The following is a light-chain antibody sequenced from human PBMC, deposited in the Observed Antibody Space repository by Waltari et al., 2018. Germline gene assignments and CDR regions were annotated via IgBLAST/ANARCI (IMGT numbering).Light chain of an antibody. CDR1: SSDVGGYNY. V-gene: IGLV2-14*03. J-gene: IGLJ3*02. CDR3: TSYTSSGIWV. Sequence: QSALTQPASVSGSPGQSITMSCTGTSSDVGGYNYVSWYQQHPGKAPTLMLYDVNYRPSGVSKRFSGSKSGNSASLTISELQAEDEADYYCTSYTSSGIWVFGGGTKLAVL. CDR2: DVN.